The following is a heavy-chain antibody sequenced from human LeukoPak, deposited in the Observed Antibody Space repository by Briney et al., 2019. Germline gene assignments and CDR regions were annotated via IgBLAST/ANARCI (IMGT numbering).Heavy chain of an antibody. CDR2: IYYSGST. CDR1: GGSISSSSYH. Sequence: SETLSLTCTVSGGSISSSSYHWGWLRQPPGQGLEWIGSIYYSGSTYYNPSLKSRVTISVDTSKNQFSLKLSSVTAADTAVYYCARHMSGDYEFDYWGQGTLVTVSS. CDR3: ARHMSGDYEFDY. D-gene: IGHD4-17*01. V-gene: IGHV4-39*01. J-gene: IGHJ4*02.